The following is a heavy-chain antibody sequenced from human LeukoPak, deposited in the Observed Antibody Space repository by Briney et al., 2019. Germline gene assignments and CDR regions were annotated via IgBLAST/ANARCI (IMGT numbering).Heavy chain of an antibody. V-gene: IGHV1-2*02. CDR3: ARVSQVDAFDI. CDR2: VNPNSGGT. CDR1: GYTFTGYY. Sequence: GASVKASCKASGYTFTGYYMHWVRQAPGQGLEWMGWVNPNSGGTNYAQKFQGRVTMTRDTSISTAYMELSRLRSDDTAVYYCARVSQVDAFDIWGQGTMVTVSS. J-gene: IGHJ3*02.